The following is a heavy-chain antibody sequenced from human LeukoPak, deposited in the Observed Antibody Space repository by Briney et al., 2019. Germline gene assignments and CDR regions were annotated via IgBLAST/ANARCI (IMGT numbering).Heavy chain of an antibody. CDR3: AKDLPGYYGSGSYYRVLDY. J-gene: IGHJ4*02. CDR1: GFAFSAYG. Sequence: GGSLRLSCAASGFAFSAYGMHWVRQAPGKGLEWVAVISSYGGRNKYYADSVKGRFTISRDNSKNMLYMQMNSLRAEDTAVYYCAKDLPGYYGSGSYYRVLDYWGQGTLVTVSS. V-gene: IGHV3-30*18. CDR2: ISSYGGRNK. D-gene: IGHD3-10*01.